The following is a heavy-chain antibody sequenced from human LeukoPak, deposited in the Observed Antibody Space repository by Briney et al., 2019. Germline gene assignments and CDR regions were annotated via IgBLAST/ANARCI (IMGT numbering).Heavy chain of an antibody. Sequence: GGSLRLSCAASGFTFSTYAMGWVRQAPGKGLEWVSVIYSGGSTYYADSVKGRFTISRHNSKNTLYLQMNSLRAEDTAVYYCARSVSSGWYYFDYWGQGTLVTVSS. CDR2: IYSGGST. D-gene: IGHD6-19*01. J-gene: IGHJ4*02. CDR3: ARSVSSGWYYFDY. CDR1: GFTFSTYA. V-gene: IGHV3-53*04.